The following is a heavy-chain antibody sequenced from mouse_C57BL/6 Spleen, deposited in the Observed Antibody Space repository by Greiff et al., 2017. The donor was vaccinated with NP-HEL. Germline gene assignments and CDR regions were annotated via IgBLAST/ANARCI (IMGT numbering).Heavy chain of an antibody. Sequence: QVQLKQSGPGLVQPSQSLSITCTVSGFSLTSYGVHWVRQSPGKGLEWLGVIWSGGSTDYNAAFISRLSISKDNSKSQVFFKMHSLQADDTAIYYCASRNPSGGAMDYWGQGTSVTVSS. CDR2: IWSGGST. CDR3: ASRNPSGGAMDY. J-gene: IGHJ4*01. V-gene: IGHV2-2*01. CDR1: GFSLTSYG. D-gene: IGHD2-1*01.